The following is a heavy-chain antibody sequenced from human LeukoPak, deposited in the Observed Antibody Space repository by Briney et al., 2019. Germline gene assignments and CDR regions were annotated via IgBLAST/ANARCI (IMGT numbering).Heavy chain of an antibody. Sequence: GGSLRLSCAASGFTFSCYAMSWVRQTPGKGLEWVSGISTSGGSTYYADSAKGRFTISRDNSKKTLYLQMNSLRAEDTAVYYCAKSLRMMATSLGYWGQGTLVTVSS. V-gene: IGHV3-23*01. CDR3: AKSLRMMATSLGY. J-gene: IGHJ4*02. D-gene: IGHD5-24*01. CDR2: ISTSGGST. CDR1: GFTFSCYA.